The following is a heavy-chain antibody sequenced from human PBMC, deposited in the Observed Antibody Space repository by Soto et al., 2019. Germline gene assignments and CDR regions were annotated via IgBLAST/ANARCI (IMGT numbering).Heavy chain of an antibody. V-gene: IGHV3-23*05. D-gene: IGHD1-26*01. CDR2: IYGSGRGI. CDR1: GLPHSNFA. CDR3: AKWGGYYPYYHEMDV. Sequence: EVRLLESGGGLVQPGGSLRLSCSASGLPHSNFAMMWVRQAPGKGLECVSGIYGSGRGIEYADSVKGRFTISRDSSMVYLQMNSLRAEDTAVYYCAKWGGYYPYYHEMDVWGQGTTVTVSS. J-gene: IGHJ6*02.